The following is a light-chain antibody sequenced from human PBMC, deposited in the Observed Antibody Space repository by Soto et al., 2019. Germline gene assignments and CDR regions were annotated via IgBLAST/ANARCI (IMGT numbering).Light chain of an antibody. Sequence: QSALTQPASVSGSPGQSIAISCTGSTSDIGGYEYVSWYQQYPGKAPRPIIYAVQSRPSGVYIRFAGCKSGNTASLTISGLQAEDEADYHCSSYTPSSTYVFGTGTKLTVL. V-gene: IGLV2-14*03. CDR2: AVQ. CDR1: TSDIGGYEY. J-gene: IGLJ1*01. CDR3: SSYTPSSTYV.